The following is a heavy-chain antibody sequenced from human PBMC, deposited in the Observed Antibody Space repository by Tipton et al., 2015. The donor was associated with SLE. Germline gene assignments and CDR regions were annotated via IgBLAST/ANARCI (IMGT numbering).Heavy chain of an antibody. CDR2: IYHSEGP. Sequence: TLSLTCTVSGGSIDTSYWSWIRHSPGKGLEWIGYIYHSEGPTYNPSLRRRVTMSLATSKNQFSLEMRSVTAADTAVYYCARGDNWDYMEDWGQGTLVTVSS. CDR3: ARGDNWDYMED. CDR1: GGSIDTSY. J-gene: IGHJ4*02. D-gene: IGHD1-7*01. V-gene: IGHV4-59*08.